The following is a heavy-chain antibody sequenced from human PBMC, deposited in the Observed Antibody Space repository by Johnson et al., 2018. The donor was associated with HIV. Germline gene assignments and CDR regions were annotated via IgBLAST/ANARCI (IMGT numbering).Heavy chain of an antibody. CDR3: ARDFVAFGECTAFDI. CDR1: GFTFADYG. Sequence: VQLVESGGGLVQPGGYLRLSCAASGFTFADYGMTWVRQAPGKGLEWVSGINWNGGNTGYVDSVKGRFTISRDNAKNSLYLQMNGLRAEDTAFYYCARDFVAFGECTAFDIWGQGRTVTVSS. V-gene: IGHV3-20*04. J-gene: IGHJ3*02. D-gene: IGHD3-10*01. CDR2: INWNGGNT.